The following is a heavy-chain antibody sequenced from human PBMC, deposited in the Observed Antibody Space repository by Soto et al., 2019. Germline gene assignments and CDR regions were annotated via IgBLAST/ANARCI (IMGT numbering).Heavy chain of an antibody. D-gene: IGHD1-20*01. J-gene: IGHJ6*01. V-gene: IGHV1-69*01. CDR2: IIPIFGTA. CDR1: GGTFSRYA. Sequence: SALKRARKAAGGTFSRYASGWRRHAPGQGLEWMGGIIPIFGTANYAQKFQGRVTITADESTSTAYMELSSLRSEDTAVYYCARSALGITRTVLGGMDIRGQRPTRTGSS. CDR3: ARSALGITRTVLGGMDI.